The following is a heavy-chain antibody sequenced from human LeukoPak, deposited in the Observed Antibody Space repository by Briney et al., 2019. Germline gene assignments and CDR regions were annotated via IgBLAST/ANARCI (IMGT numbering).Heavy chain of an antibody. CDR3: AKSDPYDFWSGLIRN. Sequence: GGSLRLSCAASGFTFSSYAMSWVRQAPGKGLEWVSAISGSGGSTYYADSVKGRFTISRDNPKNTLYLQMNSLRAEDTAVYYCAKSDPYDFWSGLIRNWGQGTLVTVSS. CDR1: GFTFSSYA. J-gene: IGHJ4*02. V-gene: IGHV3-23*01. CDR2: ISGSGGST. D-gene: IGHD3-3*01.